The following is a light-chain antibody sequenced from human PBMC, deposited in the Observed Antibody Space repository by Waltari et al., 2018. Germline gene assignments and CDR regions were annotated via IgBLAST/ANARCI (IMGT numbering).Light chain of an antibody. V-gene: IGKV1-16*02. CDR2: AAS. Sequence: DIQMTQSPSSLSPSVGDRVILTCRASQAISTFLAWFQLKPGKAPKSLIYAASTLQTGVSANFSGSGSGTDFTLTISSLQPGDCATYYCQQYSTFPPTFGGGTWVEI. CDR3: QQYSTFPPT. J-gene: IGKJ4*01. CDR1: QAISTF.